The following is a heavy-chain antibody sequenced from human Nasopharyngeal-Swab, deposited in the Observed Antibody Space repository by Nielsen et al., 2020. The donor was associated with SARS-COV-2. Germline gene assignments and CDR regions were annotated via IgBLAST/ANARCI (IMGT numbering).Heavy chain of an antibody. CDR2: ISYSGST. D-gene: IGHD2-2*01. CDR1: GGSISSYY. CDR3: TSRTLSSSGYYFDY. V-gene: IGHV4-59*08. J-gene: IGHJ4*02. Sequence: SETLSLTCTVSGGSISSYYWTWIRQPPGKGLECIGYISYSGSTNYNPSLKSRVTISVDTSKNQFSLKLSSVTAADTAVYYCTSRTLSSSGYYFDYWGQGTLVTVSS.